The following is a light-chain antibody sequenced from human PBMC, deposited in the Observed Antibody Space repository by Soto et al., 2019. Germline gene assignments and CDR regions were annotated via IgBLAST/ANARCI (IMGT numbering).Light chain of an antibody. CDR3: QQFNQWPPFT. Sequence: EVVMTQSPATLSVSPGEGVTLSCSASRSVYRNLAWYQQRPGQAPRLLIFHASTRATGVPARFTSSGSGTEFTLTISSLPSEDFGVYYCQQFNQWPPFTFGPGTTVDIK. CDR2: HAS. J-gene: IGKJ3*01. CDR1: RSVYRN. V-gene: IGKV3-15*01.